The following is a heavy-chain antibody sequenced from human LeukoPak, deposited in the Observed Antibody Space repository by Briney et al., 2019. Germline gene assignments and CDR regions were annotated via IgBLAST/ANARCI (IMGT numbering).Heavy chain of an antibody. D-gene: IGHD4-17*01. V-gene: IGHV4-34*01. J-gene: IGHJ3*02. CDR1: GGSFSGYY. CDR2: INHSGGT. CDR3: ARVPLTRVTTMGRHAFDI. Sequence: PSETLSLTCAVYGGSFSGYYWSWIRQPPGKGLEWIGEINHSGGTNYNPSLKSRVTISVDTSKNQFSLKLSSVTAADTAVYYCARVPLTRVTTMGRHAFDIWGQGTMVTVSS.